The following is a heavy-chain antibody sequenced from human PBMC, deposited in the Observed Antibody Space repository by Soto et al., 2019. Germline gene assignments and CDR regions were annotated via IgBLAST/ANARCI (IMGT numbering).Heavy chain of an antibody. V-gene: IGHV5-51*01. J-gene: IGHJ4*02. D-gene: IGHD6-19*01. CDR3: ARTFTSYSSGPGY. CDR1: GYSFLNYW. CDR2: IYPDDSET. Sequence: PGESLKISCKGSGYSFLNYWIGWVRQMPGKDLEWIGIIYPDDSETRYSPSFQGHVTISADKSISTAYLQWSSLKASDTAMYYCARTFTSYSSGPGYWGQGTLVTVSS.